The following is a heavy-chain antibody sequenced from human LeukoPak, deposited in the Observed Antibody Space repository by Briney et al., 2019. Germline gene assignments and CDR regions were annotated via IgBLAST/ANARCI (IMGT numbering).Heavy chain of an antibody. J-gene: IGHJ6*02. CDR1: GFTFSSFG. D-gene: IGHD2-15*01. CDR2: MSSSGDTI. Sequence: AGSLTLSCAASGFTFSSFGMNWVRQAPGKGLEWISYMSSSGDTIYYADSVRGRFTISRDNAKNLLYLQMNSLRAEDTAVYYCARDCSGGSCYSTTYQYGMDVWGQGTTVTVPS. CDR3: ARDCSGGSCYSTTYQYGMDV. V-gene: IGHV3-48*03.